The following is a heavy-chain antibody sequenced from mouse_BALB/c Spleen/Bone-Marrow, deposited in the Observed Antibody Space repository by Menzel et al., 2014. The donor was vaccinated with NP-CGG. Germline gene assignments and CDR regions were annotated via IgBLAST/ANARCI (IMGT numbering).Heavy chain of an antibody. D-gene: IGHD4-1*01. J-gene: IGHJ1*01. CDR3: ARDWDYWYFDV. CDR1: GYTFTSYW. V-gene: IGHV1-7*01. Sequence: VQLQQSGAGLAKPGASVKMSCKASGYTFTSYWMHWVKQRPGQGLEWIGYINPSTGYTEYNQEFKDKATLTADKSSSTAYMQLSSLTSEDSAVYYCARDWDYWYFDVWGAGTTVTVSS. CDR2: INPSTGYT.